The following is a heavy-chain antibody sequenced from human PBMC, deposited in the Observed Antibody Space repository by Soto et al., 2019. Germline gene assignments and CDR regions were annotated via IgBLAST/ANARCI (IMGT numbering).Heavy chain of an antibody. D-gene: IGHD5-12*01. V-gene: IGHV5-51*01. J-gene: IGHJ4*02. Sequence: GESLKISCEGSGYTFSTYWIGWVRQIPGEGLEWMGIIHPGNSDARYSPSFQGQVTISADTSINTAYLQWRSLKASDTAFYYCARHTNGYNPLDSWGQGTLVTVSS. CDR3: ARHTNGYNPLDS. CDR2: IHPGNSDA. CDR1: GYTFSTYW.